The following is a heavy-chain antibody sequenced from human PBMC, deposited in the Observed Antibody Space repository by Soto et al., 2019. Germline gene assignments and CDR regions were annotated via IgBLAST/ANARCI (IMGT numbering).Heavy chain of an antibody. CDR1: GGTFSSYA. CDR2: IIPIFGTA. J-gene: IGHJ6*02. D-gene: IGHD5-18*01. V-gene: IGHV1-69*01. Sequence: QVQLVQSGAEVKKPGSSVKVSCKASGGTFSSYAISWVRQAPGQGLEWLGGIIPIFGTANYAQKFQGRVTITADESTSTAYMELSSLRSEDTAVYYCASAPTGYSYGPSDHGMDVWGQGTTVTVSS. CDR3: ASAPTGYSYGPSDHGMDV.